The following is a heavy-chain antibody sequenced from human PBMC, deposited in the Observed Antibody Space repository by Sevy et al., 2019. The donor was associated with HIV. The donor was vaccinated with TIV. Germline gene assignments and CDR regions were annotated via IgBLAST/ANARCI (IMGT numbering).Heavy chain of an antibody. CDR2: IKSETDGGTG. Sequence: GGSLRLSCSASGFSFFNAWMSWVRQAPGKGLEWVGRIKSETDGGTGEYAGPVKGRFTISRDDSKDTLYLQMNSLKTDDTAVYYCTTERWGFFDTTTHYLLPYFDSWGQGTRVTVSS. CDR1: GFSFFNAW. D-gene: IGHD1-26*01. J-gene: IGHJ4*02. V-gene: IGHV3-15*01. CDR3: TTERWGFFDTTTHYLLPYFDS.